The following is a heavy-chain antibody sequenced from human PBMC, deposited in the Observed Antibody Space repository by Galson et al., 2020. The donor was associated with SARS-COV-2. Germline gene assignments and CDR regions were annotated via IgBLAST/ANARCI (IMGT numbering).Heavy chain of an antibody. CDR3: ARGAGMSTVVSPQVY. J-gene: IGHJ4*02. V-gene: IGHV1-18*01. CDR2: ISAYNGNT. CDR1: GYTFTTYG. Sequence: ALVKVSCKTSGYTFTTYGIKWVRQAPGQGLEWMGWISAYNGNTNYAQNLQGRVTMTTDTSTSTAYMELRSLKSDDTAVYYCARGAGMSTVVSPQVYWGQGTLVTVSS. D-gene: IGHD4-4*01.